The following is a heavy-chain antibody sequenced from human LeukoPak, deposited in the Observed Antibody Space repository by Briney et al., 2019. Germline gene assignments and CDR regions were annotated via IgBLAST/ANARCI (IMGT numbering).Heavy chain of an antibody. J-gene: IGHJ4*02. D-gene: IGHD3-10*01. Sequence: GASVKVSCKASGGTFSSYAISWVRQAPGQGLEWMGWISAYNGNTNYAQKLQGRVTMTTDTSTSTAYMELRSLRSDDTAVYYCAVPSPMVRGVIIPYFDYWGQGTLVTVSS. V-gene: IGHV1-18*01. CDR3: AVPSPMVRGVIIPYFDY. CDR1: GGTFSSYA. CDR2: ISAYNGNT.